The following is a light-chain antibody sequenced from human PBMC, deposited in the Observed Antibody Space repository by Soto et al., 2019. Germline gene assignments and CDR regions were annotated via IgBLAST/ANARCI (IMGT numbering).Light chain of an antibody. V-gene: IGLV2-14*01. CDR3: SSHTSGDTRV. J-gene: IGLJ1*01. CDR1: SSDVGGYDY. CDR2: EVT. Sequence: ALTQPASVSGSPGQSIAISCPGTSSDVGGYDYVSWYQQHPDKAPKLIIYEVTKRPSGVSNRFSGSKSGNTASLTISGLQPDDEADYYCSSHTSGDTRVFGSGTKATVL.